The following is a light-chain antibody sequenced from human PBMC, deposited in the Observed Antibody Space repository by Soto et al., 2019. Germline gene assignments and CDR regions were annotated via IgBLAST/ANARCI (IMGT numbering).Light chain of an antibody. CDR3: QQYGSPPYT. CDR2: GAS. V-gene: IGKV3-20*01. Sequence: EIVLTQSPGTLSLSPGERATLSCRASQSVSSNYVAWYQQKPGQPPRLLIYGASSGATGIPDRFSGSGSGTDFTLTIGRLEPEDFAVYYCQQYGSPPYTFGQGTKVDIK. CDR1: QSVSSNY. J-gene: IGKJ2*01.